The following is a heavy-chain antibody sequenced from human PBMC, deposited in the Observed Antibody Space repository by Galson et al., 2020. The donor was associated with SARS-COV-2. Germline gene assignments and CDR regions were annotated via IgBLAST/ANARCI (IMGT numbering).Heavy chain of an antibody. J-gene: IGHJ6*02. V-gene: IGHV3-30*18. CDR1: GFTFSSSG. D-gene: IGHD3-9*01. CDR2: ISYDGSNK. Sequence: GGSLRLSCAASGFTFSSSGMHWVRQAPGKGLEWVAVISYDGSNKYYADSVKGRFTISRDNSKNTLYLQMNSLRAEDTAVYYCAKDILTGYPYYYYGMDVWGQGTTVTVSS. CDR3: AKDILTGYPYYYYGMDV.